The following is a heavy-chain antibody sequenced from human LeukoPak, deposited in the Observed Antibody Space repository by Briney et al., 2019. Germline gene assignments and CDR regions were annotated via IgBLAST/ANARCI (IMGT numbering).Heavy chain of an antibody. CDR1: GGAITSKY. CDR2: IQYSESP. D-gene: IGHD5-24*01. J-gene: IGHJ4*02. V-gene: IGHV4-59*07. Sequence: PSHTLSPPRPVYGGAITSKYCSYTRQHQTNRQEWHGYIQYSESPNYISSLKRRVTISVDTPQNHFSLKVSSVTAADTAVYYCARGKRWLQSPFDYWGQGTLVTVSS. CDR3: ARGKRWLQSPFDY.